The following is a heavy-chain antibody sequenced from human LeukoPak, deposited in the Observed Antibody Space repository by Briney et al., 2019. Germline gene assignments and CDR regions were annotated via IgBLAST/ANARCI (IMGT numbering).Heavy chain of an antibody. D-gene: IGHD2-15*01. CDR2: IYYSGRT. V-gene: IGHV4-39*02. Sequence: TSETLSLTCSVSGGSTSSSRYYWGWIRQPPERGLEWIGSIYYSGRTVYNPSLRGRVTISVDSSKNHFSLALTSVTAADTAVYFCASRSCTTGSCYEGGYYYYMDVWGKGTAVSVSS. J-gene: IGHJ6*03. CDR3: ASRSCTTGSCYEGGYYYYMDV. CDR1: GGSTSSSRYY.